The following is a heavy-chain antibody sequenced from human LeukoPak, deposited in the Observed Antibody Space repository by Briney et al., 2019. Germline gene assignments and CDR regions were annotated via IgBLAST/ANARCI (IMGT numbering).Heavy chain of an antibody. Sequence: GASVQVSCKTSGYTFTDYYIHWVRQAPGQGLDWMGCINPNSGETNSAQKFQGRVTMTGDTSISTAFMELRRVTSDDTAVYYCARDRDYSNTERGFDYWGQGTLVTVSS. V-gene: IGHV1-2*02. D-gene: IGHD4-11*01. CDR3: ARDRDYSNTERGFDY. CDR1: GYTFTDYY. J-gene: IGHJ4*02. CDR2: INPNSGET.